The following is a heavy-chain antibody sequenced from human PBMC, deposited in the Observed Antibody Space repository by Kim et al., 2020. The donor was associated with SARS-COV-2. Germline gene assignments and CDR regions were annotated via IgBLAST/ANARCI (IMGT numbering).Heavy chain of an antibody. V-gene: IGHV4-34*01. J-gene: IGHJ6*02. CDR3: TRVVRGVHYYYYGMDV. D-gene: IGHD3-10*01. Sequence: SETLSLTCAVYGGSFSGYYWSWIRQPPGKGLEWIGEINHSGSTNYNPSLKSRVTISVDTSKNQFSLKLSSVTAADTAVYYCTRVVRGVHYYYYGMDVWGQGTTVTVSS. CDR1: GGSFSGYY. CDR2: INHSGST.